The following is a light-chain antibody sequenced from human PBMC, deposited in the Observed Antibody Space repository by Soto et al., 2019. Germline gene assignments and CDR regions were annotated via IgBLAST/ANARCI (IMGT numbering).Light chain of an antibody. V-gene: IGLV2-14*01. CDR3: TSYTISRPDG. Sequence: QSALTQPASVSVSPGQSITISCTGTSSDIGTYNYVSWLQKYPGKAPKLMLYEVNNRPSGVSDRFSGSKSGNTASLTISGLQAEDAADYYFTSYTISRPDGVGTRTKGTVL. CDR1: SSDIGTYNY. CDR2: EVN. J-gene: IGLJ1*01.